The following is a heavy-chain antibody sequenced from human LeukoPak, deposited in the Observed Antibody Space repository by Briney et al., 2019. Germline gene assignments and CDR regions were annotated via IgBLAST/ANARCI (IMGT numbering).Heavy chain of an antibody. V-gene: IGHV1-69*01. CDR2: IIPIFGTA. D-gene: IGHD3-9*01. Sequence: SVKVSCKASGGTFSSYAISWARQAPGQGLEWMGGIIPIFGTANYAQKFQGRVTITADESTSTASMELSSLRSEDTAVYYCAREVDYDILTGQNWFDPWGQGTLVTVSS. CDR1: GGTFSSYA. J-gene: IGHJ5*02. CDR3: AREVDYDILTGQNWFDP.